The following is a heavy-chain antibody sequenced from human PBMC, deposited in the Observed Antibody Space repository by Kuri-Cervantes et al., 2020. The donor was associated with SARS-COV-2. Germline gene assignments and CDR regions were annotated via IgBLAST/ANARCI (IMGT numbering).Heavy chain of an antibody. Sequence: GGPLRLSFAASGFTFSSYAMHGVRQAPGKGREWAAVRSYDGSNKYYAASVKCRFTISRDNSKNTQYLQMNCLRAEDTAVYYCARGAVAGTLYYYYYGMDVWGQGTTVTVSS. CDR2: RSYDGSNK. CDR3: ARGAVAGTLYYYYYGMDV. J-gene: IGHJ6*02. CDR1: GFTFSSYA. D-gene: IGHD6-19*01. V-gene: IGHV3-30-3*01.